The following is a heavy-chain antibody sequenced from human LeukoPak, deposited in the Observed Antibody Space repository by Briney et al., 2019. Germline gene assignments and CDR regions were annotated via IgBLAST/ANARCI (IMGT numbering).Heavy chain of an antibody. D-gene: IGHD6-13*01. J-gene: IGHJ6*03. V-gene: IGHV1-18*01. CDR2: ISAYNGNT. Sequence: GASVKVSCKASGYTFTSHGISWVRQAPGQGLEWMGWISAYNGNTNYAQKLQGRVTMTTDTSTSTAYMELRSLRSDDTAVYYCARDRYSSSWYYYYYYMDVWGKGTTVTICS. CDR3: ARDRYSSSWYYYYYYMDV. CDR1: GYTFTSHG.